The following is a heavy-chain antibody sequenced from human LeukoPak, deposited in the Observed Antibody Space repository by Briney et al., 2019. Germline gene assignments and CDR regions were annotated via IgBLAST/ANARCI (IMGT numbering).Heavy chain of an antibody. CDR3: AREDIVATMPDY. V-gene: IGHV3-21*01. CDR1: GFTFSSYS. D-gene: IGHD5-12*01. Sequence: GGSLRLSCAASGFTFSSYSMNWVRQAPGKGLEWVSSISSSSSYIYYADSVKGRFTISRDNAKNSLYLQMNSLRAEDTAVYYCAREDIVATMPDYWGQGTLVTVSS. CDR2: ISSSSSYI. J-gene: IGHJ4*02.